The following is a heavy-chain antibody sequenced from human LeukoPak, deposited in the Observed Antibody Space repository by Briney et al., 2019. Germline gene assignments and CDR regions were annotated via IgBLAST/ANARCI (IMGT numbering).Heavy chain of an antibody. Sequence: PSETLSLTCTVSDGSISPYYWSWIRQPPGKGLEWIGSIHYSGTTNYNPSLRSRVTISVDTSKNQFSLKLSSVTAADTAVYYCARGCDDSSGYYQYYFDYWGQGTLVTVSS. V-gene: IGHV4-59*12. CDR1: DGSISPYY. J-gene: IGHJ4*02. CDR2: IHYSGTT. D-gene: IGHD3-22*01. CDR3: ARGCDDSSGYYQYYFDY.